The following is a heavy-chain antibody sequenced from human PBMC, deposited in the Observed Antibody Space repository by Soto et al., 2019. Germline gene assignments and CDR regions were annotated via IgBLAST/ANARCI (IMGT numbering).Heavy chain of an antibody. D-gene: IGHD3-10*01. V-gene: IGHV4-39*01. CDR1: TDFCSFTNSY. J-gene: IGHJ4*02. Sequence: QLQLQEWGPGLVKPSETLSLTCTVSTDFCSFTNSYRDWIRQPPGKGLQWIGSSSYNGGTSYNPPLKGQVVIPFDTYKKQPSLQVTSGTAADTAAYFYARHRIEVVWRGFDLWGQGSPVTVSS. CDR3: ARHRIEVVWRGFDL. CDR2: SSYNGGT.